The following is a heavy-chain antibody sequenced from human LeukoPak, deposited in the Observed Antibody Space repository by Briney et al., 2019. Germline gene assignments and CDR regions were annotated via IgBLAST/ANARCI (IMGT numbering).Heavy chain of an antibody. J-gene: IGHJ4*02. CDR3: AKTVGYCTNGVCYNFDY. Sequence: GRSLRLSCAASGFTFSSYAMSWVRQAPGKGLEWVSAISGSGGSTYYADSVKGRFTISRDNSKNTLYLQMNSLRAEDTAVYYCAKTVGYCTNGVCYNFDYWGQGTLVTVSS. V-gene: IGHV3-23*01. D-gene: IGHD2-8*01. CDR2: ISGSGGST. CDR1: GFTFSSYA.